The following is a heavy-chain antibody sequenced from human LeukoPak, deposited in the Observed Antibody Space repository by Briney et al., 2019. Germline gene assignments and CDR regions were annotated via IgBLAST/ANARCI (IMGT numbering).Heavy chain of an antibody. V-gene: IGHV3-48*04. D-gene: IGHD3-10*02. J-gene: IGHJ6*04. CDR3: AELGITMIGGV. CDR2: ISSDSSTI. Sequence: GGSLRLSCAASGFTFSSYSMNWVRQAPGKGLEWVSYISSDSSTIYYADSVKGRFTISRDNAKNSLYLQMNSLRAEDTAVYYCAELGITMIGGVWGKGTTVTISS. CDR1: GFTFSSYS.